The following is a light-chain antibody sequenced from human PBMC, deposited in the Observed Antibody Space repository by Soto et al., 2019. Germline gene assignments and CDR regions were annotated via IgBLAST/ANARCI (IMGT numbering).Light chain of an antibody. CDR1: QSVSSN. Sequence: EIVMTQSPATLSVSPGDRATLSCRARQSVSSNLAWYQQKPGQAPRLLIYGASTRATGIPARFSGSGSGTEFTLTISSQQSEDFAVYYCQQYNNWPPYTFGQGTKLEIK. CDR2: GAS. V-gene: IGKV3-15*01. CDR3: QQYNNWPPYT. J-gene: IGKJ2*01.